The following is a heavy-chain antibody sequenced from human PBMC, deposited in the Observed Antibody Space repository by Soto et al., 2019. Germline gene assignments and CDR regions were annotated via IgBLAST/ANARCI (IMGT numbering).Heavy chain of an antibody. CDR3: ARKNIVATIDY. CDR2: IYHSGST. Sequence: QLQLQESGSGLVKPSQTLSLTCAVSGGSISSGGYPWSWIRQPPGKGLEWIGYIYHSGSTYYNPSLKSRVTISVDRSKNQFSLKLSSVTAADTAVYYCARKNIVATIDYWGQGTLVTVSS. J-gene: IGHJ4*02. D-gene: IGHD5-12*01. V-gene: IGHV4-30-2*01. CDR1: GGSISSGGYP.